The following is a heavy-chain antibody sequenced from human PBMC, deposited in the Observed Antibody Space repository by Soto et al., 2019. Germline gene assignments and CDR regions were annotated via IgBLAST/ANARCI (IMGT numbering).Heavy chain of an antibody. J-gene: IGHJ5*02. CDR2: ISGSGGST. V-gene: IGHV3-23*01. Sequence: GGSLRLSCAASGFTFSSYAMSWVRQAPGKGLEWVSAISGSGGSTYYADSVRGRFTISRDNSKDTLYLQMHSLRSEDTAIYYCARTSRYCRGGDSHAWGQGTQVPVSS. CDR3: ARTSRYCRGGDSHA. CDR1: GFTFSSYA. D-gene: IGHD2-15*01.